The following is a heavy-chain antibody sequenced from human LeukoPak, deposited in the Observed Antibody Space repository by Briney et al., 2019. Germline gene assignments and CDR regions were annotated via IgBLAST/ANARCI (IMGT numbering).Heavy chain of an antibody. D-gene: IGHD2-15*01. CDR1: GGSFSGYY. J-gene: IGHJ6*03. CDR3: ARLVVVAATHYYMDV. V-gene: IGHV4-34*01. CDR2: INHNGST. Sequence: PSETLSLTCAVYGGSFSGYYWSWIRQPPGKGLEWIGEINHNGSTYYNPSLKSRVTISVDTSKNQFSLKLSSVTAADTAVYYCARLVVVAATHYYMDVWGKGTTVTVSS.